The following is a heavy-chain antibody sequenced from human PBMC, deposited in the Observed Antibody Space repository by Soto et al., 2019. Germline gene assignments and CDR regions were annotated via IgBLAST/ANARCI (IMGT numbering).Heavy chain of an antibody. CDR3: AGNYYDSSGYYPIDY. D-gene: IGHD3-22*01. V-gene: IGHV3-30-3*01. J-gene: IGHJ4*02. CDR2: ISYDGSNK. Sequence: QVQLVESGGGVVQPGRSLRLSCAASGFTFSSYAMHWVRQAPGKGLEWVAVISYDGSNKYYADSVKGRFTISRDNSKNTLYLQMNSLRAEDMAVYYCAGNYYDSSGYYPIDYWGQGTLVTVSS. CDR1: GFTFSSYA.